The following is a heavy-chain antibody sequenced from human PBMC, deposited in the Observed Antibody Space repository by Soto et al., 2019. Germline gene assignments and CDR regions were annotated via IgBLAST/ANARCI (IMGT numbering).Heavy chain of an antibody. Sequence: GGSLRLSCAASGFTFNNYAMSWVRQAPGKGLEWVSGISGSASSTHYADSVKGRFTISRDNSKNTLYLQMSSLRAEDTAVYYCAKDSGDVDTAMDYFDYWGRGTLVTVSS. V-gene: IGHV3-23*01. D-gene: IGHD5-18*01. J-gene: IGHJ4*02. CDR1: GFTFNNYA. CDR3: AKDSGDVDTAMDYFDY. CDR2: ISGSASST.